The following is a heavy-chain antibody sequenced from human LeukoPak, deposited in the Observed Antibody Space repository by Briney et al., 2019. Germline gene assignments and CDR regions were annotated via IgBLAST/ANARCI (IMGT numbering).Heavy chain of an antibody. Sequence: PGGSLRLSCVAHGFTFTDSWMHWVRQAPGKGLVWVSQIHSGGSRAKYADSVRGRFSISIDSVKNTLYLQMSSLRVEDTAVYYCAREVDAFDIWGQGTMVTVSS. CDR1: GFTFTDSW. CDR2: IHSGGSRA. CDR3: AREVDAFDI. J-gene: IGHJ3*02. V-gene: IGHV3-74*03.